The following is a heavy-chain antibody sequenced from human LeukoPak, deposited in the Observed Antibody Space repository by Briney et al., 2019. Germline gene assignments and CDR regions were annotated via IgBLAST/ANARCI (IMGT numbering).Heavy chain of an antibody. V-gene: IGHV3-21*04. CDR3: ARAIGRGPGGHFDY. CDR1: AFTFSSYT. D-gene: IGHD3-10*01. Sequence: GGSLRLSCAASAFTFSSYTMIWVRQAPGKGLEWVSSISSTSTYIHYADSVKGRFTISRDDAKNSVFLQMNSLRAEDSAVYYCARAIGRGPGGHFDYWGQGTVVTVSS. CDR2: ISSTSTYI. J-gene: IGHJ4*02.